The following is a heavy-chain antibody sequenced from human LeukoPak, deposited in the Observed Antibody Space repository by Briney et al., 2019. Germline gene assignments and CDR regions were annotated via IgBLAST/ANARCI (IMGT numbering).Heavy chain of an antibody. J-gene: IGHJ1*01. V-gene: IGHV4-59*12. Sequence: SETLSLTCTVSGGSISSYYWSWIRQPPGKGLEWIGYIYYSGSTNYNPSLKSRVTISVDTSKNQFSLKLSSVTAADTAVYYCARRGPYCGGDCYSPGAEYFQHWGQGTLVTVSS. CDR3: ARRGPYCGGDCYSPGAEYFQH. CDR2: IYYSGST. D-gene: IGHD2-21*02. CDR1: GGSISSYY.